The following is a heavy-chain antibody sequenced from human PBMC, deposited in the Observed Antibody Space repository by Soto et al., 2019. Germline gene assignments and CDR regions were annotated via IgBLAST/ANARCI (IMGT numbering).Heavy chain of an antibody. CDR2: IDNTKTYI. D-gene: IGHD3-16*01. CDR1: GFTFSDYT. J-gene: IGHJ4*02. CDR3: ARGYDALDY. V-gene: IGHV3-21*01. Sequence: PGGSLRLSCAASGFTFSDYTMNWVRQAPGKGLEWVSSIDNTKTYIFYADSVKGRFTISRDNAKNSLYLQMNSLRAEDTAVYYCARGYDALDYWGQGALVTVSS.